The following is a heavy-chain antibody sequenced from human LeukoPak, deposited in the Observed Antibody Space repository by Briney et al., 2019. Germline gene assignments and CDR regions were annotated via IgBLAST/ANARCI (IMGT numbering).Heavy chain of an antibody. CDR2: IQPRDSDA. D-gene: IGHD4-23*01. CDR3: ARGLKTTVVTPFAY. J-gene: IGHJ4*02. V-gene: IGHV5-51*01. CDR1: GYTFTNYW. Sequence: GESLKISCKASGYTFTNYWIGWVRQMPGKGLEWMGIIQPRDSDARYSPSFRGQVTFSADKSAGTADLQWSSLKASDTAIYYCARGLKTTVVTPFAYWGQGTLVTVSS.